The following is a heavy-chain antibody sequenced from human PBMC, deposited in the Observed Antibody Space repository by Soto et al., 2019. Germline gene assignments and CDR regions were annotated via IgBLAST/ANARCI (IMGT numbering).Heavy chain of an antibody. V-gene: IGHV3-21*01. CDR2: ISSSSSYI. CDR1: GFTFSSYS. Sequence: EVQLVESGGGLVKPGGSLRLSCAASGFTFSSYSMNWVRQAPGKGLEWVSSISSSSSYIYYADSVKGRFTISRDNAKNSLYLQMNSLRAEDTAVYYCARYYVFWSGRIFDYWGQGTLVTVSS. J-gene: IGHJ4*02. D-gene: IGHD3-3*01. CDR3: ARYYVFWSGRIFDY.